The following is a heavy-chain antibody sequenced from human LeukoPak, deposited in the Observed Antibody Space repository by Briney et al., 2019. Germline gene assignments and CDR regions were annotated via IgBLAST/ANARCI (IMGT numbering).Heavy chain of an antibody. CDR3: ARSSAGTWGHY. J-gene: IGHJ4*02. V-gene: IGHV3-48*01. Sequence: GGSLRLSCAASGFTFSSYSMNWVRQAPGKGLEWVSYISSSSSTIYYADSVKGRFTISRDNAKNSLYLQMNSLRAEDTAVYYCARSSAGTWGHYWGQGTLVTVSS. CDR1: GFTFSSYS. CDR2: ISSSSSTI. D-gene: IGHD6-19*01.